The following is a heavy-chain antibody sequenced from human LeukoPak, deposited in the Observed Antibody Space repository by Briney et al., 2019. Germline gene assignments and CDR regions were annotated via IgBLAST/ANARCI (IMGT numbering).Heavy chain of an antibody. CDR2: INSSGSTI. Sequence: PGGSLRLSCAASGFTFSDYYMSWIRQAPGKGLEWVSYINSSGSTIYYADSVKGRFTISRDNAKNSLYLQMNSLRAEDTAVYYCARDMVRGAYFDYWGQGTLVTVSS. CDR3: ARDMVRGAYFDY. J-gene: IGHJ4*02. CDR1: GFTFSDYY. V-gene: IGHV3-11*01. D-gene: IGHD3-10*01.